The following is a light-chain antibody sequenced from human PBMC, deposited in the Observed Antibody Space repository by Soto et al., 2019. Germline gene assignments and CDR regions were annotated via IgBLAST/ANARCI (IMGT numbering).Light chain of an antibody. CDR2: VAS. V-gene: IGKV1-17*01. CDR1: QGIRND. CDR3: LQQNNYPRT. J-gene: IGKJ2*01. Sequence: DIQMTQSPASLSSSVLERFTITCRASQGIRNDLSWYQQKPGEAPKRLVYVASSLDGGVPARFSGSGSGTEFTLTISSLQPEDFATYYCLQQNNYPRTFGQGTKVDI.